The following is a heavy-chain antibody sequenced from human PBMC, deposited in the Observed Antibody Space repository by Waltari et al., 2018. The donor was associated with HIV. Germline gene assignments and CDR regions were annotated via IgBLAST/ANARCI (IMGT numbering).Heavy chain of an antibody. D-gene: IGHD2-15*01. J-gene: IGHJ5*02. CDR1: GYTLSELS. Sequence: QVPLVQSGAEVKKHGASVKVSCKVSGYTLSELSMHWVRQAPGKGLEWMGGFVPEQGKTISAQNVQGRVTMNEDAATDTAYMELSSLRSEDTAVYYCAAEGLYCSGGTCYSRFDPWGQGTLVTVSS. V-gene: IGHV1-24*01. CDR3: AAEGLYCSGGTCYSRFDP. CDR2: FVPEQGKT.